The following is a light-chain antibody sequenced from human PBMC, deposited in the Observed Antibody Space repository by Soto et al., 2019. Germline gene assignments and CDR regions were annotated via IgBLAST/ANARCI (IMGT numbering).Light chain of an antibody. V-gene: IGLV2-14*01. J-gene: IGLJ1*01. CDR1: SSDVGGYNY. Sequence: QSALTQPASVSGSPGQSITISYTGTSSDVGGYNYVSWYQQHPVKAPKLMIYDVTNRPSGVSDRFSGSKSGNTASLTISGRQAEDDADYYCSSYTSSSTHYVFGTGTKVTVL. CDR2: DVT. CDR3: SSYTSSSTHYV.